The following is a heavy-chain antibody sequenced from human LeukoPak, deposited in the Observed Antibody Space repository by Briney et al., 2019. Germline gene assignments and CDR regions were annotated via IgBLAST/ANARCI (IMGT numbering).Heavy chain of an antibody. CDR1: GFTFSSYV. CDR2: ISSSSGTI. Sequence: GGSLRLSCAASGFTFSSYVMSWVRQAPGKGLEWVSYISSSSGTIYYADSGKGRFTISRDNAKNSLYLQMNNLRAEDTAVYYCARSRDKNTYGYAYWGQGTLVTVSS. V-gene: IGHV3-48*01. J-gene: IGHJ4*02. CDR3: ARSRDKNTYGYAY. D-gene: IGHD5-18*01.